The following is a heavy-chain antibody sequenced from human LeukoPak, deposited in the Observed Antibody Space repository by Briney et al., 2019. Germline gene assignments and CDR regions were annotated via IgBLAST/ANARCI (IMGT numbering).Heavy chain of an antibody. CDR3: AREGSSGWYSGGFDY. CDR1: GFTVSSNY. V-gene: IGHV3-66*01. CDR2: IYSGGST. Sequence: GGSLRLSCAASGFTVSSNYMSWVRQAPGKGLEWVSVIYSGGSTYYADSVKGRFTISRDNSKNTLYLQMNSLRAEDTAVYYCAREGSSGWYSGGFDYWGQGTLVTVSS. D-gene: IGHD6-19*01. J-gene: IGHJ4*02.